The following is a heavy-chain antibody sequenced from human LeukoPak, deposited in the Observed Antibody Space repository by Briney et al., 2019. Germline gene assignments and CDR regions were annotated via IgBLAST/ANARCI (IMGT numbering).Heavy chain of an antibody. D-gene: IGHD6-19*01. V-gene: IGHV3-7*01. Sequence: GGSLRLSCAASGFTFSSYWMSWVRQAPGKGLEWVANIKQDGSEKYYVDSVKGRFTISRDNAKNSLYLQMNGLRAEDTAVYYCARYSSGWYPHFDYWGQGTLVTVSS. CDR3: ARYSSGWYPHFDY. CDR2: IKQDGSEK. J-gene: IGHJ4*02. CDR1: GFTFSSYW.